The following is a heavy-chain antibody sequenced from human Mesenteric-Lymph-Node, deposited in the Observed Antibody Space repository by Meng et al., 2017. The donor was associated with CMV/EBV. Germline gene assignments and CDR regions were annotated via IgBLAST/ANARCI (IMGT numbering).Heavy chain of an antibody. D-gene: IGHD3-3*01. CDR1: ISSGGYY. CDR3: ARALGDFWSGYSSYFDY. V-gene: IGHV4-31*02. Sequence: ISSGGYYWSWIRQHPGKGLEWIGYIYYSGSTYYNPSLKSRVTISVDTSKNQFSLKLSSVTAADTAVYYCARALGDFWSGYSSYFDYWGQGTLVTVSS. J-gene: IGHJ4*02. CDR2: IYYSGST.